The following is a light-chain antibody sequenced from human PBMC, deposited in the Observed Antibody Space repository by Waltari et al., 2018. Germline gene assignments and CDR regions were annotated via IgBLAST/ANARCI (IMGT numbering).Light chain of an antibody. V-gene: IGKV1-5*03. Sequence: DIQMTQSPSTLSASVGDRVTITCRASQSISNWLAWYQQKPGKAPKVLIYKSFTLQSGVPSRFSGSGSETEFIHTISSLQPDDFATYFCQQYNIWPYTFGQGTTLEI. J-gene: IGKJ2*01. CDR3: QQYNIWPYT. CDR1: QSISNW. CDR2: KSF.